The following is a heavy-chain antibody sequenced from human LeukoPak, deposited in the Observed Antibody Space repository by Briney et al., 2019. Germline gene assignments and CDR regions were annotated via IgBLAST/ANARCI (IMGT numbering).Heavy chain of an antibody. V-gene: IGHV4-39*07. CDR3: GRNEHYDSWSGYLGYFDY. D-gene: IGHD3-3*01. CDR2: IYYSGRT. Sequence: MASETRSLTCTVFGGSISSSSYSWGWIRQPPGKGLEWIGSIYYSGRTYYHPSLKSRVTMSADTSKNPVSLKPSSVTAADPAVYYCGRNEHYDSWSGYLGYFDYWGQGTLVTVSS. J-gene: IGHJ4*02. CDR1: GGSISSSSYS.